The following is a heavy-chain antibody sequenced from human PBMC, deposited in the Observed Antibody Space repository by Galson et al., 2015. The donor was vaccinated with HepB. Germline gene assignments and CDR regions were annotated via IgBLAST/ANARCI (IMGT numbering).Heavy chain of an antibody. D-gene: IGHD2-15*01. CDR2: IYYSGST. J-gene: IGHJ4*02. V-gene: IGHV4-39*07. Sequence: LSLTCTVSGGSISSSSYYWGWIRQPPGKGLEWIGSIYYSGSTYYNPSLKSRVTISVDTSKNQFSLKLSSVTAADTAVYYCAREGYCSGGSCRYFDYWGQGTLVTVSS. CDR1: GGSISSSSYY. CDR3: AREGYCSGGSCRYFDY.